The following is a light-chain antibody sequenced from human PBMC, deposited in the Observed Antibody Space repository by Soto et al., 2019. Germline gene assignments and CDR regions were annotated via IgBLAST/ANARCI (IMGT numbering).Light chain of an antibody. V-gene: IGKV1-17*03. Sequence: KVTQTPSAMFASVEDRVTIPCLASQDINYHLAWFQQKPGKVPKRLIYAVSTLRSGVPSRFSGSGAGAEFTLTISILQPEDVTTYCSLLYEDYLLTFGGGTKVDIK. CDR3: LLYEDYLLT. J-gene: IGKJ4*01. CDR1: QDINYH. CDR2: AVS.